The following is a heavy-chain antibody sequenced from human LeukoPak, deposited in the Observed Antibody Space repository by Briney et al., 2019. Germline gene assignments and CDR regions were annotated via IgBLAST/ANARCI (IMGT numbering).Heavy chain of an antibody. J-gene: IGHJ4*02. D-gene: IGHD5-24*01. V-gene: IGHV3-21*01. Sequence: GGSLRLSCAVSGFTFSSYSMNWVRQAPGKGLEWVSSISSSGTYIYYADSVKGRFTISRDNAKNSLYLQMNSLRAEDTAVYYCARRDGYAFDYWGQGTLVTVSS. CDR1: GFTFSSYS. CDR2: ISSSGTYI. CDR3: ARRDGYAFDY.